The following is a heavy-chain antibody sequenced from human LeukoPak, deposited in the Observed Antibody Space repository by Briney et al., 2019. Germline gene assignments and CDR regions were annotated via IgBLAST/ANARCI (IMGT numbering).Heavy chain of an antibody. CDR1: GYTFTGYY. J-gene: IGHJ4*02. CDR2: INPNSGGT. Sequence: ASVRVSCKASGYTFTGYYMHWVRQAPGQGLEWMGWINPNSGGTNYAQKFQGRVTMTRDTSISTAFIELSRLRSDDTALYYCARGRRILVGDTNAGDFFDYWGQGTLVTVSS. D-gene: IGHD1-26*01. CDR3: ARGRRILVGDTNAGDFFDY. V-gene: IGHV1-2*02.